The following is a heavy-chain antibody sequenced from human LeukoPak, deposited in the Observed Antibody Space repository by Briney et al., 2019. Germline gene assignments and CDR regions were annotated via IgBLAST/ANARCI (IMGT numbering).Heavy chain of an antibody. V-gene: IGHV1-69*13. D-gene: IGHD2-2*01. J-gene: IGHJ4*02. Sequence: SVKVTCKASGGTFSSYAISWVRQAPGQGLEWMGGIIPIFGTANYAQKFQGRVTITADESTSTAYMELSSLRSEDTAVYYCARDQVRSNIVVVPAAMAYWGQGTLVTVSS. CDR1: GGTFSSYA. CDR2: IIPIFGTA. CDR3: ARDQVRSNIVVVPAAMAY.